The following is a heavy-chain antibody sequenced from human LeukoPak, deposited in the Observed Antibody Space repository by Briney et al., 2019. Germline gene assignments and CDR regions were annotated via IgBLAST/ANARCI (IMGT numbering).Heavy chain of an antibody. CDR1: GFTFNTYN. J-gene: IGHJ4*02. CDR2: ISSSSTYI. CDR3: ARAAYSSSWYWDY. D-gene: IGHD6-13*01. V-gene: IGHV3-21*01. Sequence: GGSLRLSCAASGFTFNTYNMNWVRQAPGKGLEWVSSISSSSTYIYYADSLKGRFTISRDNAKNSLYLQMNSLRAEDTAVYYCARAAYSSSWYWDYWGQGSLVTVSS.